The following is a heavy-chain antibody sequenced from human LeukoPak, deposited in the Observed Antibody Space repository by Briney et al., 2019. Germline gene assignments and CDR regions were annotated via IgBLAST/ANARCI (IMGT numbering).Heavy chain of an antibody. CDR2: ISDGGDTT. J-gene: IGHJ4*02. D-gene: IGHD6-19*01. CDR3: AKDARRSSGWYFFDH. Sequence: LGGSLRLSCVASGFTFSNLAMGWVRQAPGKGLEWVSVISDGGDTTYYADSVKGRFTISRDNSRNTLYLQMNSLRVEDTAVYYCAKDARRSSGWYFFDHWGQGTLVTVSS. V-gene: IGHV3-23*01. CDR1: GFTFSNLA.